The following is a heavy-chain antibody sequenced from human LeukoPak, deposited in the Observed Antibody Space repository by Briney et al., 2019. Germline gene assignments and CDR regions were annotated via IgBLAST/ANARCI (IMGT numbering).Heavy chain of an antibody. Sequence: SVKVSCKASGGTFSSYTISWVRQAPGQGLEWMGRIIPILGVANYAQKFQGRVTITADKSTSTAYMELSSLRSEDTAVYYCASFSVATIKPNPFGYWGQGTLVTVSS. V-gene: IGHV1-69*02. D-gene: IGHD5-24*01. J-gene: IGHJ4*02. CDR2: IIPILGVA. CDR1: GGTFSSYT. CDR3: ASFSVATIKPNPFGY.